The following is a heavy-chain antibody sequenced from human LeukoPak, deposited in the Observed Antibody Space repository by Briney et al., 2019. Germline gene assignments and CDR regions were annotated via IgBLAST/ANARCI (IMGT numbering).Heavy chain of an antibody. CDR1: GGSISSGGYS. J-gene: IGHJ6*02. CDR2: IYYSGST. Sequence: SETLSLTCAVSGGSISSGGYSWSWIRQPPGKGLEWIGYIYYSGSTNYNPSLKSRVTISVDTSKNQFSLKLSSVTAADTAVYYCARVPKGAARQTYYYYGMDVWGQGTTVTVSS. V-gene: IGHV4-61*08. CDR3: ARVPKGAARQTYYYYGMDV. D-gene: IGHD6-6*01.